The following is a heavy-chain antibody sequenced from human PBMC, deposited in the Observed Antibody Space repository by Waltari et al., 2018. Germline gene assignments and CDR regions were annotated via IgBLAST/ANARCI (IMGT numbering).Heavy chain of an antibody. CDR2: IYTSGST. CDR1: GGSISSYY. D-gene: IGHD2-2*01. Sequence: QVQLQESGPGLVKPSETLSLTCTVSGGSISSYYWSWIRQPAGKGLEWIGRIYTSGSTNYNPTLRSRVTMSVDTSKNQLSLKLSSVTAADTAVYYWARGGLKVVVPAAAISPWVAFDYWGQGTLVTVSS. J-gene: IGHJ4*02. V-gene: IGHV4-4*07. CDR3: ARGGLKVVVPAAAISPWVAFDY.